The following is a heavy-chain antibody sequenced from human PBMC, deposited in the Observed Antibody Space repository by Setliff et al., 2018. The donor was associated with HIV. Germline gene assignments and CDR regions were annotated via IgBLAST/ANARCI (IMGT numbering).Heavy chain of an antibody. Sequence: SETLSLTCTVSGGIISSDSFFWSWIRQPAGKGLEWIGHISATGSTNYNPSLKSRVTMSLDTSKNQFSLNLNSVTAADAAVYYCARVAIFYGQATTPHYFDYWGQGTLVTVSS. CDR3: ARVAIFYGQATTPHYFDY. J-gene: IGHJ4*02. V-gene: IGHV4-61*09. D-gene: IGHD3-9*01. CDR2: ISATGST. CDR1: GGIISSDSFF.